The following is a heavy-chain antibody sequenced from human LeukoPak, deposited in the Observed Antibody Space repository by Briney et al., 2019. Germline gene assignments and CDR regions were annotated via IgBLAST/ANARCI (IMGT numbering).Heavy chain of an antibody. D-gene: IGHD2-21*01. J-gene: IGHJ4*01. CDR2: ISGRGGST. CDR1: GFTFSSYA. V-gene: IGHV3-23*01. Sequence: GGSLRLSCAASGFTFSSYAMSWVRQAPGKGLDGVSAISGRGGSTYYADSVKGRFTISRDNSKTTLYLQMNSLRAEDPAVYYCTFFFKQKTAYEIDDWGQGTMVTVSS. CDR3: TFFFKQKTAYEIDD.